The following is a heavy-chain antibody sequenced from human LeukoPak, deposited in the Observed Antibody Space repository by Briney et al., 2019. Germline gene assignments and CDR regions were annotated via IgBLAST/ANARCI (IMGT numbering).Heavy chain of an antibody. J-gene: IGHJ4*02. CDR2: INPIRGGT. CDR1: GYSFTGYY. D-gene: IGHD6-6*01. V-gene: IGHV1-2*02. Sequence: SSVKVSCKASGYSFTGYYMHWVRLAPGQGLEWMGWINPIRGGTNYAQQFQGRGTMTRDTSISTAYMELSRLRSDDTAVYYCTSDEGVYSTSSFYYFDFWGQGTLVTVSS. CDR3: TSDEGVYSTSSFYYFDF.